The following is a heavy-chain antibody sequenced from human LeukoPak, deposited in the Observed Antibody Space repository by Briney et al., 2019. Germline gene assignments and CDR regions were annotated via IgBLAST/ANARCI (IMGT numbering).Heavy chain of an antibody. CDR2: IKQDGSEK. CDR1: GFTFSSYW. V-gene: IGHV3-7*01. J-gene: IGHJ6*02. CDR3: ARSVKGGGGDYYDSSGYPHGMDV. Sequence: GGSLRLSCAASGFTFSSYWMSWVRQAPGKGLEWVANIKQDGSEKYYVDSVKGRFTISRDNAKNPLYLQMNPLRAEDTAVYYCARSVKGGGGDYYDSSGYPHGMDVWGQGTTVTVSS. D-gene: IGHD3-22*01.